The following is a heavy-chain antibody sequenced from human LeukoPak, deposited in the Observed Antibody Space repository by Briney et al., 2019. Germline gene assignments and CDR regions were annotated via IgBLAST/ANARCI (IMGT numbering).Heavy chain of an antibody. D-gene: IGHD3-10*01. CDR1: GYTFTSYG. CDR3: ARVLWFGEDSTFDF. CDR2: ISVYNGNT. Sequence: EASVKVSCKASGYTFTSYGVTWVRQAPGQGLEWMGWISVYNGNTNYAQKLQGRVTMTTDTSTGTAYMELRSLRSDDTAMYYCARVLWFGEDSTFDFWGQGSLVTVSS. V-gene: IGHV1-18*01. J-gene: IGHJ4*02.